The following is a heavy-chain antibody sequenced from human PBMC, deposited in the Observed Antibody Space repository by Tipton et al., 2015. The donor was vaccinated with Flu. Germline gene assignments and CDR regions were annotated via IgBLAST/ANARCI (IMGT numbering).Heavy chain of an antibody. CDR2: VSWNSDRR. J-gene: IGHJ4*02. CDR3: AKGQHSSTWIPSDY. D-gene: IGHD6-13*01. Sequence: SLRLSCVASGFTFDDYAMYWVRQIPGKGLEWVAGVSWNSDRRGYTDSVKGRFTIARDNARNALYLQMSSLRVEDTALYYCAKGQHSSTWIPSDYWGQGIRVTVSS. V-gene: IGHV3-9*01. CDR1: GFTFDDYA.